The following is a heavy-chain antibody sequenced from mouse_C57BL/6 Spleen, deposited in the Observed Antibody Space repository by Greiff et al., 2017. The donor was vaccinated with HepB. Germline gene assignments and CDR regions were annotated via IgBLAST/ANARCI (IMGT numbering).Heavy chain of an antibody. V-gene: IGHV6-3*01. J-gene: IGHJ3*01. CDR2: IRLKSDNYAT. D-gene: IGHD1-1*01. CDR1: GFTFSNYW. CDR3: TAQYYYGSSSFAY. Sequence: EVMLVESGGGLVQPGGSMKLSCVASGFTFSNYWMNWVRQSPEKGLEWVAQIRLKSDNYATHYAESVKGRFTISRDDSKSSVYLQMNNLRAEDTGIYYCTAQYYYGSSSFAYWGQGTLVTVSA.